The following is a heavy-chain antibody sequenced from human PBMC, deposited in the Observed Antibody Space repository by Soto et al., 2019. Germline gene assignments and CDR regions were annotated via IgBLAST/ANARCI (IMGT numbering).Heavy chain of an antibody. J-gene: IGHJ4*02. Sequence: GGSLRLSCAASGFTFSSYAMSWVRQAPGKGLEWVSAISGSGGSTYYADSVKGRFTISRDNSKNTLYLQMNSLRAEDTAVYYCAKPTNYDSSGYYPGGYYFDYWGQGTLVTVSS. CDR2: ISGSGGST. CDR1: GFTFSSYA. CDR3: AKPTNYDSSGYYPGGYYFDY. V-gene: IGHV3-23*01. D-gene: IGHD3-22*01.